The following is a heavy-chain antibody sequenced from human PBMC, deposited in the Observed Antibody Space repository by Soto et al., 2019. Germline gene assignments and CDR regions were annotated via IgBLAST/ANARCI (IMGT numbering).Heavy chain of an antibody. D-gene: IGHD2-2*01. CDR2: LYFTGTT. CDR1: GGYIVSSSYY. V-gene: IGHV4-39*01. Sequence: SETLSLTCSVSGGYIVSSSYYFGWIRQPPGKGLEWIGSLYFTGTTYYNSSLKSRVTISADKSQNQFSLRLSSVTAVDTTVYYCGAYCCRTDCYDWFDPWGQGTLVTVSS. J-gene: IGHJ5*02. CDR3: GAYCCRTDCYDWFDP.